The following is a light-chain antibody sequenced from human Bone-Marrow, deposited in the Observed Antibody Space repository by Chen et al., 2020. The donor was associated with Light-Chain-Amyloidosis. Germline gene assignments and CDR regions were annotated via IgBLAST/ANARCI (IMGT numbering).Light chain of an antibody. V-gene: IGLV2-14*03. J-gene: IGLJ1*01. Sequence: QSALTQPASVSGSPGQSITISCTGTSSDIGTYNYVYWYQQHPGKAPKLIIYDVTNRPSGVSNRFSGSKSGNTASLTISGLQTENEADYYCTSYTVTSTLYVFGTGTKVTVL. CDR1: SSDIGTYNY. CDR2: DVT. CDR3: TSYTVTSTLYV.